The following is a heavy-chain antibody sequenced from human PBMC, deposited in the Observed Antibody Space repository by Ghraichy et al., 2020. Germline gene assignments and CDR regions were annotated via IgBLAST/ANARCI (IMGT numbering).Heavy chain of an antibody. CDR1: GGSISSYY. V-gene: IGHV4-59*01. CDR2: IYYSGST. J-gene: IGHJ5*02. CDR3: ARVLGRSSWYSRQWLDP. Sequence: SQTLSLTCTVSGGSISSYYWSCIRQPPGKGLEWIGYIYYSGSTNFNPSLKSRVTISLDTSKNQFSLKLSSVTAADTAVYYCARVLGRSSWYSRQWLDPWGQGTRVTVSS. D-gene: IGHD6-13*01.